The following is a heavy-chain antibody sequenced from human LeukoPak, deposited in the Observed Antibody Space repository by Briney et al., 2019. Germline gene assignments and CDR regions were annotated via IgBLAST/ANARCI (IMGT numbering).Heavy chain of an antibody. V-gene: IGHV1-18*01. D-gene: IGHD3-9*01. J-gene: IGHJ4*02. CDR2: ISAYNGNT. CDR3: AREARDDILTGYYPYYFDY. Sequence: GASVKVSCKASGYTFTSYCISWVRQAPGQGLEWMGWISAYNGNTNYAQKLQGRVTMTTDTSTSTAYMELRSLRSDDTAVYYCAREARDDILTGYYPYYFDYWGQGTLVTVSS. CDR1: GYTFTSYC.